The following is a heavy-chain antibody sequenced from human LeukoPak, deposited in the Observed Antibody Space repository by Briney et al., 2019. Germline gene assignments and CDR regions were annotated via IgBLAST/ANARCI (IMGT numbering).Heavy chain of an antibody. J-gene: IGHJ4*02. CDR3: AKELYDSSGYARFDY. CDR1: GFTFSSYG. V-gene: IGHV3-30*02. CDR2: IRYDGSNK. Sequence: SGGSLRLSCAASGFTFSSYGMHWVRQAPGKGLEWVAFIRYDGSNKYYADSVKGRFTISRDNSKNTLYLQMNSLRAEDTAVYYCAKELYDSSGYARFDYWGQGTLVTVSS. D-gene: IGHD3-22*01.